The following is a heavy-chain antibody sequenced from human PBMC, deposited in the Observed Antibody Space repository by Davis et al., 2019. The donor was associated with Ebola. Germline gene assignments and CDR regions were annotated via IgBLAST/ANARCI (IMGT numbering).Heavy chain of an antibody. J-gene: IGHJ6*02. CDR3: ARRAITFGGVIVWEGPYYGMDV. CDR1: GYTFTSYG. D-gene: IGHD3-16*02. CDR2: ISAYNGNT. V-gene: IGHV1-18*01. Sequence: ASVKVSCKASGYTFTSYGISWVRQAPGQGLEWMGWISAYNGNTNYAQKLQGRVTMTTDTSTSTAYMELRSLRSDDTAVYYCARRAITFGGVIVWEGPYYGMDVWGQGTTVTVSS.